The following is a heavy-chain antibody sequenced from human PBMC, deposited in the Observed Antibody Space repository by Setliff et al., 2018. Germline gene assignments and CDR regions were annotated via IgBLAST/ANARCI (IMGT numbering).Heavy chain of an antibody. Sequence: ASVKVSCKASGYTFTYFGLSWVRQAPGQGLEWMGWISPYNGQTTYAQRFQGRITMTTDTSTDAAYMELRNLRSDDTAIYFCAKEPAVSLTEAVRRTYYDYAMDAWGQGTTVTVSS. D-gene: IGHD3-9*01. CDR3: AKEPAVSLTEAVRRTYYDYAMDA. CDR1: GYTFTYFG. V-gene: IGHV1-18*01. J-gene: IGHJ6*02. CDR2: ISPYNGQT.